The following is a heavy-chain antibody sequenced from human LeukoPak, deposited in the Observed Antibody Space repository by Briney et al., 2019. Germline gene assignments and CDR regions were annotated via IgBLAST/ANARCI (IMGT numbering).Heavy chain of an antibody. Sequence: GASVKVSCKASGYTFTSYGISWVRQAPGQGLEWMGWMSPNSGYTGSAQKFQGRVTMTSDTSISTAYMELSSLRFEDTAVYYCARNYLGLSYWGQGTLVTVSS. V-gene: IGHV1-8*02. J-gene: IGHJ4*02. CDR1: GYTFTSYG. CDR2: MSPNSGYT. CDR3: ARNYLGLSY. D-gene: IGHD7-27*01.